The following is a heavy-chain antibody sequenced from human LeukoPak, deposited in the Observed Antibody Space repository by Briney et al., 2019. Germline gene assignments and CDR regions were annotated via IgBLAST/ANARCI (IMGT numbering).Heavy chain of an antibody. Sequence: PSETLSLTCTVSGGSISSYYWSWIRQPPGKGLEWIGYIYYSGRTDYNPSLKSRVTISVDASKNQFSLKLSSVTAADTAVYFCARAGSAAFDIWGQGTMVTVSS. CDR2: IYYSGRT. CDR3: ARAGSAAFDI. J-gene: IGHJ3*02. D-gene: IGHD3-10*01. CDR1: GGSISSYY. V-gene: IGHV4-59*01.